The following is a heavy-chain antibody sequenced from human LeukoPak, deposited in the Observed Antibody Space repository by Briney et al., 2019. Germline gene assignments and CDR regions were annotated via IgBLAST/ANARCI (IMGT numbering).Heavy chain of an antibody. CDR1: GYTFTSYG. V-gene: IGHV1-18*01. CDR3: ARGGSAWSTLAY. Sequence: EASVKVSCKASGYTFTSYGISWVRQAPEQGLEWMGWISPYNGSTSYAQKVQGRVTLTTDTSTNTAYMELRTLRSDDTAVYYCARGGSAWSTLAYWGQGTLVTVSS. CDR2: ISPYNGST. D-gene: IGHD6-19*01. J-gene: IGHJ4*02.